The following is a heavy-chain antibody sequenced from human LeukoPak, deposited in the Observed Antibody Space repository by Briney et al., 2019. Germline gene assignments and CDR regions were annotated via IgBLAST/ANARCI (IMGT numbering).Heavy chain of an antibody. D-gene: IGHD3-22*01. CDR3: ARDFHYYDSSGYGHYYGMDV. CDR2: MRRDGNEI. V-gene: IGHV3-7*01. J-gene: IGHJ6*02. CDR1: GFTFSTYW. Sequence: PGGSLRLSCSASGFTFSTYWMSWVRQAPGKGLEWVANMRRDGNEIYYLDSVRGRITISRDNAKNSLYLQMNSLRAEDTAVYYCARDFHYYDSSGYGHYYGMDVWGQGTTVTVSS.